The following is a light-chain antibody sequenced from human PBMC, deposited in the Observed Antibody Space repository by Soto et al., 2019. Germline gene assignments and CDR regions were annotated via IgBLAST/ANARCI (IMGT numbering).Light chain of an antibody. CDR1: QSLEDSDGNSY. J-gene: IGKJ1*01. Sequence: IVMTQTPLSSAVTLGQPASISCRSSQSLEDSDGNSYLSWLHQRPGQPPRLLIYKISNRLSGVPDRFSGSGAGTIFTLRISRVEADDARLYYCMQATQFPWTFGEGPRVEIK. CDR2: KIS. CDR3: MQATQFPWT. V-gene: IGKV2-24*01.